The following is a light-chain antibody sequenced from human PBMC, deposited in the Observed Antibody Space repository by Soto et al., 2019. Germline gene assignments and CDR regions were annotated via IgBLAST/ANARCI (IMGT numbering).Light chain of an antibody. CDR2: DAY. Sequence: EVVLTQSPVTLSLSPGDRATLSCRASQSFRGLLAWYQQKPGQAPRLLIYDAYNRATGIPPRFSGSGSGTDFTLTISSLEPEDSGVYYCQQRHMWPITFGQGTRLEIK. CDR1: QSFRGL. CDR3: QQRHMWPIT. V-gene: IGKV3-11*01. J-gene: IGKJ5*01.